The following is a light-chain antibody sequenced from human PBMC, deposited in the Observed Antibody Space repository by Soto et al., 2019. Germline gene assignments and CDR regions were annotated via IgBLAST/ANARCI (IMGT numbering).Light chain of an antibody. Sequence: DIVLTQSPATLSLSPGERATLSCRASESLYTYLAWFQQKPGQAPRLLIFDTSRRATGVPARFSGSGAGTDYTLTIGSLEPEDFATYYCQQYSIYWNTFGQGTKLEIK. CDR2: DTS. J-gene: IGKJ2*01. CDR1: ESLYTY. V-gene: IGKV3-11*01. CDR3: QQYSIYWNT.